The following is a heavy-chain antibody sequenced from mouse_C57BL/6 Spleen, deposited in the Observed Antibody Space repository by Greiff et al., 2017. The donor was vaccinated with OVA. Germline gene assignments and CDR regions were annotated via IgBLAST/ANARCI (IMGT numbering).Heavy chain of an antibody. V-gene: IGHV1-15*01. Sequence: VQLQQSGAELVRPGASVTLSCKASGYTFTDYEMHWVKQTPVHGLEWIGAIDPETGGTAYNQKFKGKAILTADKSSSTAYMELRSLTSEDSAVYYCTGPNWDGGAWFAYWGQGTLVTVSA. CDR1: GYTFTDYE. CDR2: IDPETGGT. CDR3: TGPNWDGGAWFAY. J-gene: IGHJ3*01. D-gene: IGHD4-1*01.